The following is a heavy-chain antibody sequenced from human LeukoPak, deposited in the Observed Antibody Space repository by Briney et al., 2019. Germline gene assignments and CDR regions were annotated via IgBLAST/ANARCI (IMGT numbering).Heavy chain of an antibody. CDR1: GFTFSSYG. CDR3: ARERRPGIAAAGVYGMDV. D-gene: IGHD6-13*01. J-gene: IGHJ6*02. CDR2: IWYDGSNK. Sequence: HAGGSLRLSCAASGFTFSSYGMHWVRQAPGKGLEWVAVIWYDGSNKYYADSVKGRFTISRDNSKNTLYLQMNSLRAEDTAVYYCARERRPGIAAAGVYGMDVWGQGTTVTVSS. V-gene: IGHV3-33*01.